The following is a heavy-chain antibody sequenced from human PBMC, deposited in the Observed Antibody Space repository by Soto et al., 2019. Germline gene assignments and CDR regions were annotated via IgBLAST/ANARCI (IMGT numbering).Heavy chain of an antibody. CDR1: GYTFTSYG. V-gene: IGHV1-18*01. CDR3: AKLLSSSWTPLDAFDI. D-gene: IGHD6-13*01. J-gene: IGHJ3*02. Sequence: QVQLVQSGAEVKKPGASVKVSCKASGYTFTSYGISWVRQAPGQGLEWMGWISAYNGNTNYAQKLQGRVTMTTDTATSTAYMELRSLRSDDTAVYYCAKLLSSSWTPLDAFDIWGQGTMVTVSS. CDR2: ISAYNGNT.